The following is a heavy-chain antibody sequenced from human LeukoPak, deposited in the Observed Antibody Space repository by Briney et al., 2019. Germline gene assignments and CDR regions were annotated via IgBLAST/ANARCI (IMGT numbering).Heavy chain of an antibody. D-gene: IGHD3-10*01. CDR2: ISSSSSYI. CDR3: ARPIWFGELLSGMDV. V-gene: IGHV3-21*01. Sequence: PGGSLRLSCAASGFTFSSHSMNWVRQAPGKGLEWVSSISSSSSYIYYADSVKGRFTISRDNAKNSLYLQMNSPRAEDTAVYYCARPIWFGELLSGMDVWGQGTTVTVSS. J-gene: IGHJ6*02. CDR1: GFTFSSHS.